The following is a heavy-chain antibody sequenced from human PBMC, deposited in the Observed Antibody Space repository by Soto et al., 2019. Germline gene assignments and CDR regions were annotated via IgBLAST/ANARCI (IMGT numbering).Heavy chain of an antibody. J-gene: IGHJ1*01. Sequence: QVQLVESGGGVVQPGRSPTLSCAASQFIFSNYGMHWVRQAPGRGLEWVAGVSHDGAVQFYPDSVKGRFNNSRDNSKNTLYLLMNTLRPDDTAVYYCAQEVNVRGNPWYFPHWGQGTLVIVSS. V-gene: IGHV3-33*03. CDR3: AQEVNVRGNPWYFPH. CDR1: QFIFSNYG. CDR2: VSHDGAVQ. D-gene: IGHD6-25*01.